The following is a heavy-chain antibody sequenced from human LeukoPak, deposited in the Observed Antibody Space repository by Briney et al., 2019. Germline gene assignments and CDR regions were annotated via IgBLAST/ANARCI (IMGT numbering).Heavy chain of an antibody. CDR1: GGSFSGYY. V-gene: IGHV4-34*01. J-gene: IGHJ5*02. CDR2: INHSGST. CDR3: ARAPSPRYSSRQHPWFDP. D-gene: IGHD6-13*01. Sequence: SETLSLTCAVYGGSFSGYYWRWIRQPPGKGLEEIGEINHSGSTNYNPSLKSRVTISVDTSKNQFSLKLSSVSAADTAVYYCARAPSPRYSSRQHPWFDPWGQGTLVTVSS.